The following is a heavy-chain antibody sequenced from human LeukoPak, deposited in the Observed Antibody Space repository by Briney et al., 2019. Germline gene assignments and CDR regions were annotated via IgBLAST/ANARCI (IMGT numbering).Heavy chain of an antibody. Sequence: SETLSLTCIVSGYSISSGYYWGWIRQPPGKGLEWIGSIYHSGSSLYSPSLKSRVTISVDTSKNQFSLKLRSMTAADTAVYYCARSRSRITMIVVVSPVWFDPWGQGTLVTVSS. CDR1: GYSISSGYY. CDR3: ARSRSRITMIVVVSPVWFDP. D-gene: IGHD3-22*01. J-gene: IGHJ5*02. CDR2: IYHSGSS. V-gene: IGHV4-38-2*02.